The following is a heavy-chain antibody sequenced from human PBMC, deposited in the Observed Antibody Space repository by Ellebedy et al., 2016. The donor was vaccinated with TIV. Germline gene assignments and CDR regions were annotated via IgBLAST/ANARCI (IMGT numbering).Heavy chain of an antibody. CDR2: IIPIFGTA. D-gene: IGHD3-10*01. Sequence: SVKVSCXASGGTFSSYAISWVRQAPGQGLEWMGGIIPIFGTANYAQKFQGRVTITADESTSTAYMELSSLRSEDTAVYYCASYLSGFGELAPGYWGQGTLVTVSS. CDR1: GGTFSSYA. CDR3: ASYLSGFGELAPGY. V-gene: IGHV1-69*13. J-gene: IGHJ4*02.